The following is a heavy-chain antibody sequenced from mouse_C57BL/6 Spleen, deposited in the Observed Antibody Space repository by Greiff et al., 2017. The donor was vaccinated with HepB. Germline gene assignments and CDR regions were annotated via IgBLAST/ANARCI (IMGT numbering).Heavy chain of an antibody. Sequence: EVMLVESGGDLVKPGGSLKLSCAASGFTFSSYGMSWVRQTPDKRLEWVATISSGGSYTYYPDSVKGRFTISRDNAKNTLYLQMSSLKSEDTAMYYCARRTYYSNYDYFDYWGQGTTLTVSS. J-gene: IGHJ2*01. D-gene: IGHD2-5*01. CDR2: ISSGGSYT. CDR1: GFTFSSYG. V-gene: IGHV5-6*02. CDR3: ARRTYYSNYDYFDY.